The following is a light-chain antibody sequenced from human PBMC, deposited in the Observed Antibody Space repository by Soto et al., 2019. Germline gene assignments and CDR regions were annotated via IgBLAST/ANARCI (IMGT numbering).Light chain of an antibody. CDR2: GNS. CDR3: QSYDSSLRVL. Sequence: QSVLTQPPSVSGAPGQRVTISCTGSSSNIGAGYDVHWYQQLPGTAPKLLIYGNSHRPSGVPDRFSGSKSGTSASLAITGLQAEDEADYYCQSYDSSLRVLFGGGTKLTVL. J-gene: IGLJ2*01. CDR1: SSNIGAGYD. V-gene: IGLV1-40*01.